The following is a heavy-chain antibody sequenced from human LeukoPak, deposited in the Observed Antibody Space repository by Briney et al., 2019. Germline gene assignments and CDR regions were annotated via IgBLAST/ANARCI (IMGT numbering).Heavy chain of an antibody. CDR1: GFTFSSYA. V-gene: IGHV3-30-3*01. D-gene: IGHD3-10*01. J-gene: IGHJ4*02. Sequence: PGRSLRLSCAASGFTFSSYAMHWVRQAPGKGLEWVAVISYDGSNKYYADSVKGRFTISRDNSKNTLYLQMNSLRAEDTAVYYCARDYGSGSYGYYFDYWGQGTLVTVSS. CDR3: ARDYGSGSYGYYFDY. CDR2: ISYDGSNK.